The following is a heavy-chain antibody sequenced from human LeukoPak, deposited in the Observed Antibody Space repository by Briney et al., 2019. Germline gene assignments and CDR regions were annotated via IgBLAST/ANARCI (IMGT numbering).Heavy chain of an antibody. CDR1: GFTFSRYW. J-gene: IGHJ4*02. D-gene: IGHD1-26*01. V-gene: IGHV3-21*01. CDR2: ISSSSSYI. CDR3: ARDGFEWELLESAFDY. Sequence: GGSLRLSCAASGFTFSRYWMTWVRQAPGKGLEWVSSISSSSSYIYYADSVKGRFTISRDNAKNSLYLQMNSLRAEDTAVYYCARDGFEWELLESAFDYWGQGTLVTVSS.